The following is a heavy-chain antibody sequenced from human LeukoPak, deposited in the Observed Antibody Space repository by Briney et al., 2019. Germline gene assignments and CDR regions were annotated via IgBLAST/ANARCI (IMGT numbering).Heavy chain of an antibody. J-gene: IGHJ4*02. CDR2: INHSGST. Sequence: PSETLSLTCAVYGGSFSGYYWGWIRQPPGKGLEWIGEINHSGSTNYNPSLKSRVTISVDTSKNQFSLKLSSVTAADTAVYYCARRGSRYYYGSGFWYYFDYWGQGTLVTVSS. V-gene: IGHV4-34*01. D-gene: IGHD3-10*01. CDR3: ARRGSRYYYGSGFWYYFDY. CDR1: GGSFSGYY.